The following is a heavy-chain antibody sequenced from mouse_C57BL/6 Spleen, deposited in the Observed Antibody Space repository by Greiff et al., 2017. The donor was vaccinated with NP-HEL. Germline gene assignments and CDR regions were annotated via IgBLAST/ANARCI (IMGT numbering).Heavy chain of an antibody. J-gene: IGHJ4*01. CDR3: ARFYHYAMDY. Sequence: VQLQQSGPELVKPGASVKISCKASGYAFSSSWMNWVKQRPGKGLEWIGRIYPGDGDTNYNGKFKGKATLTADKSSSTAYMQLSSLTSEDSAVYFCARFYHYAMDYWGQGTSVTVSS. D-gene: IGHD2-1*01. CDR1: GYAFSSSW. CDR2: IYPGDGDT. V-gene: IGHV1-82*01.